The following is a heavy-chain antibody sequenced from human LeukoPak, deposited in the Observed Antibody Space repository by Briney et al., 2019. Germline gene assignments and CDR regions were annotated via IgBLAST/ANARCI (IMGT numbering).Heavy chain of an antibody. D-gene: IGHD6-13*01. CDR2: IYYSGST. CDR1: GGSISSSSYY. J-gene: IGHJ1*01. V-gene: IGHV4-39*01. Sequence: SETLSLTCTVSGGSISSSSYYWGWIRQPPGKGLEWIGSIYYSGSTYYNPSLKGRVTISVDTSKNQFSLKLSSVTAADTAVYYCARAAAVSPEYFQHWGQGTLVTVSS. CDR3: ARAAAVSPEYFQH.